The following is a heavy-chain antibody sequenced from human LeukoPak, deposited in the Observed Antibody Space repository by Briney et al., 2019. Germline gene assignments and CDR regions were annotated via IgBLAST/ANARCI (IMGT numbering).Heavy chain of an antibody. CDR3: ARPLYYDILTGYYKDV. CDR1: GGSFSGYY. Sequence: PSETLSLTCAVYGGSFSGYYWSWIRQPPGKGLEWIGEINHSGSTNYNPSLKSRVTISVDTSKNQFSLKLSSVTAADTAVYYCARPLYYDILTGYYKDVWGQGTTVTVSS. CDR2: INHSGST. V-gene: IGHV4-34*01. J-gene: IGHJ6*02. D-gene: IGHD3-9*01.